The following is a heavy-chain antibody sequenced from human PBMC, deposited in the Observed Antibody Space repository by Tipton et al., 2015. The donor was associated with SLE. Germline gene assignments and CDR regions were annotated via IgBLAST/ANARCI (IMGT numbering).Heavy chain of an antibody. J-gene: IGHJ4*02. V-gene: IGHV4-61*09. D-gene: IGHD6-13*01. Sequence: LRLSCTVSGGSISSGSYYWSWIRQPAGKGLEWIGHIYTSGSTNYNPSLKSRVTISVDTSKNQFSLKLSSVTAADTAVYYCAREGRSSSWYNYWGQGTLVTVSS. CDR2: IYTSGST. CDR3: AREGRSSSWYNY. CDR1: GGSISSGSYY.